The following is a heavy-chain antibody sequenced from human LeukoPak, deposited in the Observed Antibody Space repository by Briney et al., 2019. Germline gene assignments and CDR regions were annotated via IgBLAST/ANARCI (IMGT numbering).Heavy chain of an antibody. Sequence: ASVKVSCKVSGYTRTELAIHWVRQAPGKGLEWMGGFDPEAGEAIYAQKFQGRVTMTEAISTHTAYMGLSSLRSEDTAVYYCATPMTTVTYTFDYWGQGTLDTVSS. CDR2: FDPEAGEA. CDR3: ATPMTTVTYTFDY. V-gene: IGHV1-24*01. CDR1: GYTRTELA. J-gene: IGHJ4*02. D-gene: IGHD4-11*01.